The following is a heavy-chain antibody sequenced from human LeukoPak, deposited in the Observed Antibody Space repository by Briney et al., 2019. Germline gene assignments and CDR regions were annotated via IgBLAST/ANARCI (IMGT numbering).Heavy chain of an antibody. J-gene: IGHJ4*02. Sequence: SETLSLTCTVSGGSISSSSYYWGRVRQPPGKGPEWIGTIYYSGTTYYNPSLKRRVTVSVDTSKNQFSLRLSSVTAADTAVYFCARYVVTRGYSFDYWGQGTLVTVSS. D-gene: IGHD4-23*01. CDR2: IYYSGTT. CDR1: GGSISSSSYY. CDR3: ARYVVTRGYSFDY. V-gene: IGHV4-39*01.